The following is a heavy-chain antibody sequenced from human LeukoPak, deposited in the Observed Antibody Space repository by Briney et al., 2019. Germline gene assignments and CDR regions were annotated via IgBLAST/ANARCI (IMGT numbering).Heavy chain of an antibody. J-gene: IGHJ4*02. V-gene: IGHV3-7*04. CDR1: GFIFSTYW. D-gene: IGHD3-3*01. CDR3: ARVYLERLTAGYFDH. Sequence: GGSLRLSCAASGFIFSTYWMMWARQAPGKGLEWVANMKGDGSEIHYVDSVKGRFTISRDNSKNTLYLQMNSLRDEDSAAYYCARVYLERLTAGYFDHWGQGTWVTVSP. CDR2: MKGDGSEI.